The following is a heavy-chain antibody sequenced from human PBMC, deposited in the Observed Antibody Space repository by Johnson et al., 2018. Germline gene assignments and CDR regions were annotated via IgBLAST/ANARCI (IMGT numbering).Heavy chain of an antibody. V-gene: IGHV3-23*04. CDR2: LSGSGGST. CDR3: VRLVGYSHGYGMDV. J-gene: IGHJ6*02. D-gene: IGHD5-18*01. Sequence: VQLVQSGGGLVQPGGSLRLSCAASGFPFSSYAMSWVRHAPGKGLALFAALSGSGGSTYYADPVKGRFTISKDNSKKKLYPQMNSLRAEDTAVYYCVRLVGYSHGYGMDVWGQGTTVTVSS. CDR1: GFPFSSYA.